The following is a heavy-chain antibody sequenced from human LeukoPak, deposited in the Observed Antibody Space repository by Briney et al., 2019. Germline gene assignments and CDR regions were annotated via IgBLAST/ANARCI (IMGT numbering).Heavy chain of an antibody. Sequence: PSETLSLTCTVSGYSISSGYYWGWIRQPPGKGLEWIGSIYHSGSTYYNPSLKSRVTISVDTSKNQFSLKLSSVTAADTAVYYCARVVPAAHRINYYYYYMDVWGKGTTVTVSS. CDR2: IYHSGST. D-gene: IGHD2-2*01. V-gene: IGHV4-38-2*02. J-gene: IGHJ6*03. CDR1: GYSISSGYY. CDR3: ARVVPAAHRINYYYYYMDV.